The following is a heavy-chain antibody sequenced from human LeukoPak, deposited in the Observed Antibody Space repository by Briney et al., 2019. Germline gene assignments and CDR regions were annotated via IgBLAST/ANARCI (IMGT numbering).Heavy chain of an antibody. CDR1: GFIFNNYA. V-gene: IGHV3-9*01. D-gene: IGHD2-2*01. J-gene: IGHJ4*01. CDR2: ISWNSGTI. Sequence: GGSLRLSCAGSGFIFNNYAMHWVRQPPGKGLEWVSGISWNSGTIDYADSVRGRFTISRDNAKNSLYLQMDSLRVEDTAFYYCAKDNRRHYASGPNPDSLHWGQGALVTVSS. CDR3: AKDNRRHYASGPNPDSLH.